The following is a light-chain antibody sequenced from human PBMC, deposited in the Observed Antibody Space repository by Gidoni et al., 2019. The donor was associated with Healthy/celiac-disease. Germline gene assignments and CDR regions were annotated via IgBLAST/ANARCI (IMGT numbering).Light chain of an antibody. CDR2: KAS. Sequence: DIQMTQSPPTLSASVGDRVTITCRASQSISSWLAWYQQKPGKAPKLLIYKASSLESGVPSRFGGSGSGTEVTLTISSLQPDDFATYYCQQYNSYPGTFGQGTKVEIK. CDR3: QQYNSYPGT. CDR1: QSISSW. J-gene: IGKJ1*01. V-gene: IGKV1-5*03.